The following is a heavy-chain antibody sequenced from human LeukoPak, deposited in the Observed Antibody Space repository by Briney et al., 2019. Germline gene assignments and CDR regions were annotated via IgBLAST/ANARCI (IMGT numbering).Heavy chain of an antibody. D-gene: IGHD1-14*01. Sequence: PSETLSLTCTVSGGSISSSSYYWGWIRQPPGKGLEWIGSIYYSGSTYYNPSLKSRVTISVDTSKNQFSLKLSSVTAADTAVYYCARQTWRSRTFDPWGQGTLVTVSS. J-gene: IGHJ5*02. CDR3: ARQTWRSRTFDP. V-gene: IGHV4-39*07. CDR2: IYYSGST. CDR1: GGSISSSSYY.